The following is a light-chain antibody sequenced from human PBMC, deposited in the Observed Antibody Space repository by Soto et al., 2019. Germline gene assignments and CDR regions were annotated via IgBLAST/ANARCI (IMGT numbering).Light chain of an antibody. J-gene: IGKJ3*01. CDR2: DAS. CDR3: QKRNNWPT. CDR1: QSVTSN. V-gene: IGKV3-11*01. Sequence: EIVLTQSPATLSLSPGERATLSCRASQSVTSNLAWYQQKPGQAPRLLIYDASNRATGIPARFSGSGSGTDFTLTISSLEPEDFAVYYCQKRNNWPTFGPGTKVDIK.